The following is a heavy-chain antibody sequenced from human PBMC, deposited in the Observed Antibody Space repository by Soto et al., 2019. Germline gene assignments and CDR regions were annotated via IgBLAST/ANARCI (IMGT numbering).Heavy chain of an antibody. V-gene: IGHV3-53*01. Sequence: EGSLRLSCAASGFTVNSNYMSSFRQAQGKGLEWVSVIYSGGSTYYEDSVKGRFTISRDNSQDALYLQMNSLRAEDTAVYYCGRDYADGGPYYYGMDVWGQGTTVIFSS. CDR2: IYSGGST. CDR3: GRDYADGGPYYYGMDV. J-gene: IGHJ6*01. CDR1: GFTVNSNY. D-gene: IGHD3-10*01.